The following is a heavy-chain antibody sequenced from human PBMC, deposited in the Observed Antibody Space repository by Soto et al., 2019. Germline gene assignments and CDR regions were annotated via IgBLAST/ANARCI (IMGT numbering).Heavy chain of an antibody. CDR1: GGSISSYY. Sequence: PSETLSLTCTVSGGSISSYYWSWIRQPPGKGLEWIGYIYYSGSTNYNPSLKSRVTISVDTSKNQFSLKLSSVTAADTAVYYCARTVKWGTYYFDYWGQGTLVTVSS. CDR3: ARTVKWGTYYFDY. CDR2: IYYSGST. J-gene: IGHJ4*02. D-gene: IGHD1-26*01. V-gene: IGHV4-59*01.